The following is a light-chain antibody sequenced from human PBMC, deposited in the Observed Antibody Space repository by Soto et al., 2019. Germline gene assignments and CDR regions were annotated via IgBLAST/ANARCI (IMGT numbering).Light chain of an antibody. Sequence: EIVLTQSPGTLSLSPGERATLSCRASQSVSSNYLLWYQQKPGQAPRLLIYGASSRATVLPDRFSGRGSGTDFTLTISRLEPEYLAVYYCQHYGSSRTFGQGTKVEIK. V-gene: IGKV3-20*01. J-gene: IGKJ1*01. CDR3: QHYGSSRT. CDR1: QSVSSNY. CDR2: GAS.